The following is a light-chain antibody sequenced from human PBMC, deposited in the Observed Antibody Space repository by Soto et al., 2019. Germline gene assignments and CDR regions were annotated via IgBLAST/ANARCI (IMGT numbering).Light chain of an antibody. Sequence: EIVMTQSPATLSVSPGERATLSCRASQSVSSNLAWYQQKPGQAPRLLIYGASTRATGIPARFSGSGSGTEFTLTISSLHSADFAVYYCQQYTNWPPMYTFGQGTKLGIK. J-gene: IGKJ2*01. CDR2: GAS. CDR1: QSVSSN. CDR3: QQYTNWPPMYT. V-gene: IGKV3-15*01.